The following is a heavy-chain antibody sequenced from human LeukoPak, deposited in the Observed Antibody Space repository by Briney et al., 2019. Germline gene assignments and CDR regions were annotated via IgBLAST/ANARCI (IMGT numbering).Heavy chain of an antibody. V-gene: IGHV3-74*01. CDR3: ARGTRGDYDEGPFDY. CDR2: ITSVGSST. Sequence: GGSLTLSCPPSGFTFSSHWMHWVRQAPGAARVWVSRITSVGSSTSYADSVKGRFTISRDNPNNSLYLQMNILRAEDTAVYYCARGTRGDYDEGPFDYWGQGTLVADSS. CDR1: GFTFSSHW. D-gene: IGHD4-17*01. J-gene: IGHJ4*02.